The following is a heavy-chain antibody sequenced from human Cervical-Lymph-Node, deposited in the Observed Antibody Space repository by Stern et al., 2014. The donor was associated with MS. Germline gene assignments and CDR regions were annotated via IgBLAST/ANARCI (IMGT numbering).Heavy chain of an antibody. V-gene: IGHV5-51*01. CDR3: ARGGYYSDY. CDR2: IYPDDSDP. D-gene: IGHD6-13*01. CDR1: GYSFTSYW. J-gene: IGHJ4*02. Sequence: EVQLVQSGAEVKKPGESLKISCQGSGYSFTSYWIDWVRQTPGKGLEWMGGIYPDDSDPRYSPSFQGQVILSADKYINTAYLQWSSLKASDTAMYFCARGGYYSDYWGQGTLVTVSS.